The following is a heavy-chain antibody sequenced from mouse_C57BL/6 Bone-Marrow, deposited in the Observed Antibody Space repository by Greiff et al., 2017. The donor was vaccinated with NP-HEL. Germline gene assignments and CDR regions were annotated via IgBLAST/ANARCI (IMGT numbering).Heavy chain of an antibody. Sequence: QVQLKESGAELVRPGTSVKVSCKASGYAFTNYLIEWVKQRPGQGLEWIGVINPGSGGTNYNEKFKGKATLTADKSSSTAYMQLSSLTSEDSAVYFCARGGIYHDYAWFAYWGQGTLVTVSA. CDR1: GYAFTNYL. D-gene: IGHD2-4*01. J-gene: IGHJ3*01. V-gene: IGHV1-54*01. CDR3: ARGGIYHDYAWFAY. CDR2: INPGSGGT.